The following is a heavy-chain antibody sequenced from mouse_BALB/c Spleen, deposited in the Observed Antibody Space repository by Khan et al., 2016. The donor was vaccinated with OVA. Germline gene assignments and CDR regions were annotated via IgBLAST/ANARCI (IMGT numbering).Heavy chain of an antibody. CDR2: IYPFNDAT. J-gene: IGHJ3*01. Sequence: EVQLQESGPEVVKPGASVKMSCKASGYTFTSYVMHWVKQKPGQGLEWIGYIYPFNDATKFNEKFNGKATLTSDKSSSTAYMELSSLTSEDSAVYYCCPVGSYYVSFVYWGQGTLVTVSA. CDR3: CPVGSYYVSFVY. CDR1: GYTFTSYV. V-gene: IGHV1S136*01. D-gene: IGHD1-1*01.